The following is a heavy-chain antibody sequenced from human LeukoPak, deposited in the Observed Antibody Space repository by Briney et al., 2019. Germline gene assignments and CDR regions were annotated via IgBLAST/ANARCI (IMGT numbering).Heavy chain of an antibody. V-gene: IGHV3-23*01. Sequence: GRSLRLSCAAPGFTFSSYSMCWVRQAPGKGPEWVSGIKESGDITYYADSVKGRFTISRDNSKNTLYLQMNSLRAEDTAKYYCAKYCSGATCSGYWGQGTLVTVSS. D-gene: IGHD2-15*01. CDR2: IKESGDIT. CDR1: GFTFSSYS. CDR3: AKYCSGATCSGY. J-gene: IGHJ4*02.